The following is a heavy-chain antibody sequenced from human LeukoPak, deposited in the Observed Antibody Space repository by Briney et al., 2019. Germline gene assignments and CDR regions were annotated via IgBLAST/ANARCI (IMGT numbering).Heavy chain of an antibody. V-gene: IGHV3-66*01. CDR2: IYSGGSGGST. Sequence: GGSLRLSCAASGFSVSINYMSWVRQAPGKGLEWVSSIYSGGSGGSTYYADSVKGRFTISRDNSKNTLHLQMNSLRAEDTAVYYCARSYSYGENWFDPWGQGTLVTVSS. CDR1: GFSVSINY. CDR3: ARSYSYGENWFDP. J-gene: IGHJ5*02. D-gene: IGHD5-18*01.